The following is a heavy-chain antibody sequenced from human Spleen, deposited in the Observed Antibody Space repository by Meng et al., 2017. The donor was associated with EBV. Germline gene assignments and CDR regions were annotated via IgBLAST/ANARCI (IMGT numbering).Heavy chain of an antibody. V-gene: IGHV4-34*01. Sequence: QVQNQHWGAGRLKPSETLSPTCAVYDGSFSAFYWNWFRQSPGKGLEGIGEINHSGSTNYNPSLKSRVTMSVDTSKNQFSLKLSSLTAADTAMYYCAIGVTLVRGYWGQGTLVTVSS. CDR3: AIGVTLVRGY. CDR1: DGSFSAFY. D-gene: IGHD3-10*01. J-gene: IGHJ4*02. CDR2: INHSGST.